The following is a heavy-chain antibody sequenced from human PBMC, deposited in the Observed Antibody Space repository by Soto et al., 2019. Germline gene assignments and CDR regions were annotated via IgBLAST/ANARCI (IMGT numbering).Heavy chain of an antibody. D-gene: IGHD2-2*01. CDR2: TYYSGST. Sequence: SETLSLTCTVSGGSISGSDYYWVWIRQPPGKGLEWIATTYYSGSTYYNPSLKSRVTISVDTSKNQFSLKLSSVTAADTAVYYCARCTVVPADIPYYWGQGTLVTAYS. V-gene: IGHV4-39*01. CDR3: ARCTVVPADIPYY. J-gene: IGHJ4*02. CDR1: GGSISGSDYY.